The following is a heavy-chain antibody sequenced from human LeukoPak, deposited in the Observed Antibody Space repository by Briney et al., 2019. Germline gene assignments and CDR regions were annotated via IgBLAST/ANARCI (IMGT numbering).Heavy chain of an antibody. CDR2: IYYSGST. V-gene: IGHV4-59*01. Sequence: SETLSLTCTVSGGSISSYYWTWIRQPPGKGLEWIGNIYYSGSTNYNPSLKSRVTISVDTSKNQFSLKLSSVTAADTAVYYCARGDYIFDYWGQGTLVTVSS. J-gene: IGHJ4*02. D-gene: IGHD4-17*01. CDR1: GGSISSYY. CDR3: ARGDYIFDY.